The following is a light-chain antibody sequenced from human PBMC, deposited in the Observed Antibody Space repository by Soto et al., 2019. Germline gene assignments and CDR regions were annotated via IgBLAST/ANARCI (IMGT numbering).Light chain of an antibody. V-gene: IGKV3-15*01. Sequence: TVMTQSPATLSVSPGERATLSCRASQGLGTTLACYQQRPGQAPRLLIYAASTRATGVPARFSGSGSETEFTLTITTLQSEDFAVYYCQQYNHWPLSFGVGTKVEIK. J-gene: IGKJ4*01. CDR2: AAS. CDR3: QQYNHWPLS. CDR1: QGLGTT.